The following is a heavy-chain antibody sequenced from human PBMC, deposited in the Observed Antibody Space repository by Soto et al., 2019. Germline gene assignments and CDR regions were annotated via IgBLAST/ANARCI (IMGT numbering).Heavy chain of an antibody. CDR2: INPSGGST. CDR3: ARKRAGLNAFDI. CDR1: GHTFTSYY. D-gene: IGHD2-8*01. J-gene: IGHJ3*02. V-gene: IGHV1-46*01. Sequence: ASVKVSCKASGHTFTSYYMHWVRQAPGQGLEWMGIINPSGGSTSHAQKFQGRVTMTRDTSTSTVYMELSSLRSEDTAVYYCARKRAGLNAFDIWGQGTMVTVSS.